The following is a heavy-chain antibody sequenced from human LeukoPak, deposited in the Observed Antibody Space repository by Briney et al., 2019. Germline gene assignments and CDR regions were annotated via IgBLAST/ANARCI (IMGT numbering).Heavy chain of an antibody. CDR2: INPNSGGT. CDR1: GYTFTGYY. Sequence: ASVKVSCKASGYTFTGYYMHWVRQAPGQGLEWMGWINPNSGGTNYAQKFQGRVTMTRDTSISTAYMELSGLRSDDTAVYYCATVASSGYYYVFDYWGQGTLVTVSS. V-gene: IGHV1-2*02. CDR3: ATVASSGYYYVFDY. D-gene: IGHD3-22*01. J-gene: IGHJ4*02.